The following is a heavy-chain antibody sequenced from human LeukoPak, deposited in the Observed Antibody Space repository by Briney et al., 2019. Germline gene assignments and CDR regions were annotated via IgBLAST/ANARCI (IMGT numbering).Heavy chain of an antibody. Sequence: PSETLSLTCTVSGGSISSYYWSWIRQPPGKGLEWIGEINHNGSTNYNPSLKSRVTISVDTSKNQFSLKLSSVTAADTAVYYCARSPRNWKQPGNAFDIWGQGTMVTVSS. J-gene: IGHJ3*02. CDR1: GGSISSYY. CDR3: ARSPRNWKQPGNAFDI. V-gene: IGHV4-34*01. D-gene: IGHD1-20*01. CDR2: INHNGST.